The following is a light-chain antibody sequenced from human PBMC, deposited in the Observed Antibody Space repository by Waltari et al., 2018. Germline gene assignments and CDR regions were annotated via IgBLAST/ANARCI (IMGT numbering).Light chain of an antibody. V-gene: IGKV3-20*01. Sequence: EIVLTQSPCTLSLSPGDRATLSCRASQSISNNYVGWYQQHPGQAPRLLIYSASRRATGIPDRFSGSGSGTDFTLTITRLEPEDFAVYYCQQYGGSPRTFGQGTRVDVK. CDR1: QSISNNY. J-gene: IGKJ1*01. CDR3: QQYGGSPRT. CDR2: SAS.